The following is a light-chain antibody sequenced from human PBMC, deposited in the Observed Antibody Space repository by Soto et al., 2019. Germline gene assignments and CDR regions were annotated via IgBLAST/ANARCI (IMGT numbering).Light chain of an antibody. J-gene: IGKJ5*01. Sequence: EIVLTQSPATLSLSPGERATLSCGASQSVSSSYLAWYQQQPGLAPRLLIYDASSRATGIPDRFSGSGSGTDFPLTISRLEHEDVAVYYCQQYGSSPITFGQGTRLEIK. CDR1: QSVSSSY. CDR3: QQYGSSPIT. CDR2: DAS. V-gene: IGKV3D-20*01.